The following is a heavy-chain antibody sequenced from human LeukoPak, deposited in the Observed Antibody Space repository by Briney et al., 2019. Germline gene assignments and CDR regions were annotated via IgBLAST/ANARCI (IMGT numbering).Heavy chain of an antibody. CDR2: IKEDGSEK. CDR3: AKGGSWFGL. V-gene: IGHV3-7*01. Sequence: GGSLRLSCGASGFTFSSYWMSWVRQAPGKGXEWVANIKEDGSEKNYVDSVKGRFTISRDNAKNSLYLQMNSLRIEDTAMYYCAKGGSWFGLWGQGTLVTVSS. CDR1: GFTFSSYW. D-gene: IGHD1-26*01. J-gene: IGHJ5*02.